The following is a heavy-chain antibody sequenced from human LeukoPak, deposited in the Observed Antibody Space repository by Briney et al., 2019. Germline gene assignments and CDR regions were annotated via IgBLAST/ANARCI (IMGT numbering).Heavy chain of an antibody. Sequence: GGSLRLSCEASGFTFSNYWMSWVRQAPGKGLEWVANIKEDGGEKYYVDSVKGRFSISRDNAKNSLYLQMNSLRAEDTAVYYCARDFGTIVVVTAIVDWGQGTLVTVSS. J-gene: IGHJ4*02. CDR2: IKEDGGEK. V-gene: IGHV3-7*01. CDR1: GFTFSNYW. CDR3: ARDFGTIVVVTAIVD. D-gene: IGHD2-21*02.